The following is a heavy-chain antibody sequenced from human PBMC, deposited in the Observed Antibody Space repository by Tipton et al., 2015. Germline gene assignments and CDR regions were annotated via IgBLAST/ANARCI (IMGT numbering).Heavy chain of an antibody. V-gene: IGHV4-34*01. J-gene: IGHJ6*02. CDR2: INHSGST. Sequence: TLSLTCTVSGGSISSYYWSWVRQPPGKGLEWIGEINHSGSTNYNPSLKSRVTISVDTSENQFSLKLSSVTAADTAVYYCASLRRLAYYYYDMDVWGQGTTVTVSS. CDR3: ASLRRLAYYYYDMDV. CDR1: GGSISSYY. D-gene: IGHD1-1*01.